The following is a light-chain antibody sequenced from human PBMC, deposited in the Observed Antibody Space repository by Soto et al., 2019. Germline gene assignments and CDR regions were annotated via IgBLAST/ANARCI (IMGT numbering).Light chain of an antibody. CDR1: QSISGRS. Sequence: PGERASLSCSASQSISGRSLAWYQQKPGQAPTLLIYDASSRATGIPDRSSGSGSGTDFILTIIRLETEDFAVYYCPQYGSSPLTCGGGTKVEIK. J-gene: IGKJ4*01. CDR3: PQYGSSPLT. V-gene: IGKV3-20*01. CDR2: DAS.